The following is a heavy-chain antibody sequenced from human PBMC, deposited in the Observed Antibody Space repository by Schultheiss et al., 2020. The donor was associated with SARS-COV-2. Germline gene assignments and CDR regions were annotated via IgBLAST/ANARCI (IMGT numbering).Heavy chain of an antibody. J-gene: IGHJ4*02. CDR3: ASLWFGEMPFDY. Sequence: SETLSLTCTVSGGTVSSGSYYWSWIRQPPGKGLEWIGYIYYSGSTNYNPSLKSRVTISVDTSKKQFPLKLSSVTAAYTAVYYCASLWFGEMPFDYWGQGTLVTVSS. D-gene: IGHD3-10*01. CDR2: IYYSGST. V-gene: IGHV4-61*01. CDR1: GGTVSSGSYY.